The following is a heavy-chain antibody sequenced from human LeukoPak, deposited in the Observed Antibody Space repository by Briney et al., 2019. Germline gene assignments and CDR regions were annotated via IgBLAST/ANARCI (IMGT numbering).Heavy chain of an antibody. V-gene: IGHV4-39*01. CDR3: AQSLGSGNWIGNWFDP. Sequence: SETLSLTCTVSGGSISSSSHSWGWIRQPPGKGLEWTVTIYYTGRTYYNPSLESRLTISVNTSKNQFSLKLTSVTAADTAIYYCAQSLGSGNWIGNWFDPWGQGTLVTVSS. D-gene: IGHD1-1*01. CDR2: IYYTGRT. CDR1: GGSISSSSHS. J-gene: IGHJ5*02.